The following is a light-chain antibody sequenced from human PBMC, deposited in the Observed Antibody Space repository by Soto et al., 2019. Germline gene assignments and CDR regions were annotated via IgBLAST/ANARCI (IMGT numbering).Light chain of an antibody. Sequence: QAVVTQEPSLTVSPGGTVTLPCGSSTGAVTSGHYPHWIQQKPGQAPRTLIYDATNKQSWTPARFSGSLLGGKAALTLSGAQPEDEGDYYCSLSYDGARIFGGGTKLTVL. CDR1: TGAVTSGHY. J-gene: IGLJ2*01. V-gene: IGLV7-46*01. CDR2: DAT. CDR3: SLSYDGARI.